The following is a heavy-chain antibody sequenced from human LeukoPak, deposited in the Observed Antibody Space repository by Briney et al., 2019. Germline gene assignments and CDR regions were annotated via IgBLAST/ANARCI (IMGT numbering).Heavy chain of an antibody. J-gene: IGHJ4*02. D-gene: IGHD3-9*01. Sequence: PGGSLRLSCAASGFTVSSIYMTWVRQAPGKGLEWVSGISWNSGRRGYADSVKGRFTISRDNAKTSLYLQMNSLRAEDMALYYCAKGPDYDILTPIDYWGQGTLVTVSS. V-gene: IGHV3-9*03. CDR1: GFTVSSIY. CDR2: ISWNSGRR. CDR3: AKGPDYDILTPIDY.